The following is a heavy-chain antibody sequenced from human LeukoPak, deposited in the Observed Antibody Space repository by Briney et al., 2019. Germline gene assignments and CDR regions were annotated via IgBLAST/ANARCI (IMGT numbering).Heavy chain of an antibody. V-gene: IGHV1-18*04. J-gene: IGHJ6*03. Sequence: ASVKVSCKSSGYTFTGYYIHWVRQAPGQGLEWMGWISAYNGNTNYAQKLQGRVTMTTDTSTSTAYMELRSLRSDDTAVYYCARVPIVVVPAAFYYYMDVWGKGTTVTLSS. D-gene: IGHD2-2*01. CDR2: ISAYNGNT. CDR3: ARVPIVVVPAAFYYYMDV. CDR1: GYTFTGYY.